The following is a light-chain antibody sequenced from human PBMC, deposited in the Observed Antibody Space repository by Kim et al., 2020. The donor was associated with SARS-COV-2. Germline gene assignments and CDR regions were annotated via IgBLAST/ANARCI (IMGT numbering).Light chain of an antibody. CDR2: GKN. V-gene: IGLV3-19*01. CDR3: NSQDSSVNLVV. Sequence: SSELTQDPAVSVALGQTVRITCQGDSLRSYYASWYQQKPGQAPVLVIYGKNNRPSGIPDRFSGSSSGNTASLTITGAQAEDEADYYCNSQDSSVNLVVFGGGTQLTVL. CDR1: SLRSYY. J-gene: IGLJ2*01.